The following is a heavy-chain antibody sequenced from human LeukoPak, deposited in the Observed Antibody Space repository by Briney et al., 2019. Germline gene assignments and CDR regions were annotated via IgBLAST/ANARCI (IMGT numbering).Heavy chain of an antibody. J-gene: IGHJ2*01. Sequence: SETLSLTCTVSGGSISSYYWSWIRQPPGKGLEWIGYIYYSGSTNYNPSLKSRVTISVDTSKNQFSLKLSSVTAADTAVYYCARDYSYGYFRYFDLWGRGTLVTVSS. CDR2: IYYSGST. CDR1: GGSISSYY. V-gene: IGHV4-59*12. D-gene: IGHD5-18*01. CDR3: ARDYSYGYFRYFDL.